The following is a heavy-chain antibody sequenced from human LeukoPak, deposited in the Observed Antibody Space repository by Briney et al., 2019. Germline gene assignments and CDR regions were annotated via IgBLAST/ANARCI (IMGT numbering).Heavy chain of an antibody. V-gene: IGHV3-66*01. J-gene: IGHJ4*02. CDR3: ARGFRSVQVWSLFDN. Sequence: GGSLRLSCAASGFTVSSNYMTWVRQAPGKGLEWVSVIYSGGSTYYADSVRGRFTISRDNSKNTLYLQMNSLRAEDTAVYYCARGFRSVQVWSLFDNWGQGTLVTVSS. CDR1: GFTVSSNY. CDR2: IYSGGST. D-gene: IGHD3-3*01.